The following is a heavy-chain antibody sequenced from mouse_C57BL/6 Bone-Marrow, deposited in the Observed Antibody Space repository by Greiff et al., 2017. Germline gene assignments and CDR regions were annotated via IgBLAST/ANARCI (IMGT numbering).Heavy chain of an antibody. CDR3: TFYDGWYFDV. Sequence: VQLKQSGAELVRPGASVKLSCTASGFNIKDDYMHWVKQRPEPGLEWIGWIDPENGDTEYASKFQGKATITADTSSNTAYLQLSSLTSEDTAVYYCTFYDGWYFDVWGTGTTVTVSS. CDR2: IDPENGDT. CDR1: GFNIKDDY. V-gene: IGHV14-4*01. J-gene: IGHJ1*03. D-gene: IGHD2-12*01.